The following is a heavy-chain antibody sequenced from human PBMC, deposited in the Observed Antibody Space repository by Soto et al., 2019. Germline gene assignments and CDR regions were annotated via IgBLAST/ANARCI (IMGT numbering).Heavy chain of an antibody. CDR3: ARLVWAAGNYGMDA. CDR1: GGSISSSSYY. V-gene: IGHV4-39*01. CDR2: IYYSGST. D-gene: IGHD6-13*01. Sequence: SETLSLTCTVSGGSISSSSYYWGWIRQPPGKGLEWIGSIYYSGSTYYNPSLKSRVTISVDTSKNQFSLKLSSVTAADTAVYYCARLVWAAGNYGMDAWGQGTTVTVSS. J-gene: IGHJ6*02.